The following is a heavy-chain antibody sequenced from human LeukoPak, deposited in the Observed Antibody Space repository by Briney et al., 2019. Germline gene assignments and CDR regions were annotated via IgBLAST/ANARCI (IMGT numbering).Heavy chain of an antibody. V-gene: IGHV3-23*01. CDR1: GFTFSTYT. CDR3: ARGTYSGYDSSSDY. Sequence: GGSLRLSCAASGFTFSTYTMTWVRQAPGKGLECVSTINGNGDSTYYADSVKGRFTISRDNSKNTLYLQMNSLRAEDTAVYYCARGTYSGYDSSSDYWGQGTLVTVSS. CDR2: INGNGDST. J-gene: IGHJ4*02. D-gene: IGHD5-12*01.